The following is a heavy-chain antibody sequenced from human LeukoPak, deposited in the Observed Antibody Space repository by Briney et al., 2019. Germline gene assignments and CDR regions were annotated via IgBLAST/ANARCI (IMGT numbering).Heavy chain of an antibody. CDR3: ARTDSSEYYFDY. CDR2: IYYRGST. CDR1: GDSISSNTYY. J-gene: IGHJ4*02. V-gene: IGHV4-39*01. D-gene: IGHD6-19*01. Sequence: SETLSLTCTVSGDSISSNTYYWGWIRQPPGKGLEWIGNIYYRGSTYYNPSLKSRVTISVDTSKSQFSLTLTSVTAADTSVYYCARTDSSEYYFDYWGQGTLVTVSS.